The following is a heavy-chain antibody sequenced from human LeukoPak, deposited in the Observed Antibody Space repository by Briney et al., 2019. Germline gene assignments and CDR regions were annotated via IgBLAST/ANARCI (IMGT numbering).Heavy chain of an antibody. Sequence: SETLSLTCTVSGGSINSYYWSWIRQPPGKGLEWIGYIYYSGSTNYNPSLKSRVTISVDTSKNQFSLKLSSVTAADTAVYYCARVGYSYDDAFDIWGQGTLVTVSS. CDR1: GGSINSYY. D-gene: IGHD5-18*01. CDR3: ARVGYSYDDAFDI. V-gene: IGHV4-59*01. J-gene: IGHJ3*02. CDR2: IYYSGST.